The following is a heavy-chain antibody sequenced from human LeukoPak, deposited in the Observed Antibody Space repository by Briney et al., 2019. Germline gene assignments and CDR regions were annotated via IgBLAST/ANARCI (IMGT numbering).Heavy chain of an antibody. J-gene: IGHJ4*02. CDR1: EFTFGSYA. V-gene: IGHV3-23*01. D-gene: IGHD4-17*01. CDR2: ITGSGATT. Sequence: GASLRLPCAASEFTFGSYAMSWVRQAPGKGLEWVSTITGSGATTFYADSVKGRFTISRDISKNTLYLFLQMNSLRAEDTAVYYCARGNGDYRLGSVSADYWGQGTLVTVSS. CDR3: ARGNGDYRLGSVSADY.